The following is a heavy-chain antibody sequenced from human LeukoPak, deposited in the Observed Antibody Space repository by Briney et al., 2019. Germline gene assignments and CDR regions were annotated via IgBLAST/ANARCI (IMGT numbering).Heavy chain of an antibody. V-gene: IGHV3-21*04. CDR1: GFTFSSYS. CDR3: ARDYTGLLWFGELWYYFDY. D-gene: IGHD3-10*01. J-gene: IGHJ4*02. CDR2: ISSSSSYI. Sequence: PGGSLRLSCAASGFTFSSYSMNWVRQAPGKGLEWVSSISSSSSYIYYADSVKGRFTISRDNAKNSLYLRMNSLRAEDTAVYYCARDYTGLLWFGELWYYFDYWGQGTLVTVSS.